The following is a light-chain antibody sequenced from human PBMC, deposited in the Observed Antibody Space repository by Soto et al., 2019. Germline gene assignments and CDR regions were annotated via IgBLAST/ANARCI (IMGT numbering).Light chain of an antibody. Sequence: IQLTQSPSSLSASVGDRVTISCRASQGIANFLAWYQQKPGKAPKLLIYGASTVQGGVPSRFSGSGSGTDFTLTNSSPQPEDFATYYCQQLNSFPIPFGTGTKVDIK. CDR3: QQLNSFPIP. J-gene: IGKJ3*01. CDR2: GAS. V-gene: IGKV1-9*01. CDR1: QGIANF.